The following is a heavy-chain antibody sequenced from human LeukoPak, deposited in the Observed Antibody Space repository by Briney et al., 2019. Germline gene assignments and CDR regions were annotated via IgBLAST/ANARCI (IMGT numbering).Heavy chain of an antibody. V-gene: IGHV5-51*01. Sequence: GESLKISCKGSGYSFTSYWIGWVRQMPGKGLEWMGIIYPGDSDTRYSPSFQGQVTISADKSISTAYLQWSSLKASDTAMYYCARRPRNCSGGSCYLFDPWGQGTRVTVSS. D-gene: IGHD2-15*01. CDR1: GYSFTSYW. CDR3: ARRPRNCSGGSCYLFDP. J-gene: IGHJ5*02. CDR2: IYPGDSDT.